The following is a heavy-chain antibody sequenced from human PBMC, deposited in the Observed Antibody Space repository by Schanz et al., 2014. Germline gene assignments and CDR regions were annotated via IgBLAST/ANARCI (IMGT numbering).Heavy chain of an antibody. J-gene: IGHJ4*02. CDR1: GGSISSSSYY. CDR2: IFYTGYP. Sequence: QLQLQESGPGLVKPSETLSLTCTVSGGSISSSSYYWGWIRQPPGKGLEWIGHIFYTGYPYNNPSLGIRVTVTVAASNNQFSLKLAFVTAADAAVYYCARCLRNYDIMTGYNLSFDYWGLGTLVTVSS. D-gene: IGHD3-9*01. CDR3: ARCLRNYDIMTGYNLSFDY. V-gene: IGHV4-39*01.